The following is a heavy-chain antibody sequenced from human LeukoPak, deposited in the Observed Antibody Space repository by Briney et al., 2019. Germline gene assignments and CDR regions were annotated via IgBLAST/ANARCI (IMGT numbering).Heavy chain of an antibody. CDR3: AKDAGYSYGTDY. V-gene: IGHV3-30*02. Sequence: GGSLRLSCVASGFTFSSYGMHWVRQAPGKGLEWVAFIRYDGSNKYYADSVKGRFTISRDNSKNTLYLQMNSLRAEDTAVYYCAKDAGYSYGTDYWGQGTLVTVSS. CDR1: GFTFSSYG. CDR2: IRYDGSNK. J-gene: IGHJ4*02. D-gene: IGHD5-18*01.